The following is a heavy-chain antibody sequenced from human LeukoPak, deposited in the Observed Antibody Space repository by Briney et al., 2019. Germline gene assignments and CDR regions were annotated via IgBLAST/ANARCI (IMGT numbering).Heavy chain of an antibody. CDR3: AKEGTYYYDSSGYGILYYFDY. V-gene: IGHV3-30*02. CDR1: GFTFSSYG. CDR2: IRYDGSNK. Sequence: PGGSLRLSCAASGFTFSSYGMHWVRQAPGKGLEWVAFIRYDGSNKYYADSVKGRFTISRDNSKNTLYLQINSLRAEDTAVYYCAKEGTYYYDSSGYGILYYFDYWGQGTLVTVSS. J-gene: IGHJ4*02. D-gene: IGHD3-22*01.